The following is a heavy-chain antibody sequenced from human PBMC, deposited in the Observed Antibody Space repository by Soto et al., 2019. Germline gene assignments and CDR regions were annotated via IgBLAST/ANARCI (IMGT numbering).Heavy chain of an antibody. CDR3: ARWSWLYFDS. Sequence: SETLSLSCSVSGASVTNHLYYWGWFRQPPGKGLEWIGKSYSSGTSYYSTSLEGRATISVHSSKNQFSLKLNSVTAAYTATYFSARWSWLYFDSWGHGIPVTDSS. D-gene: IGHD6-19*01. CDR1: GASVTNHLYY. V-gene: IGHV4-39*01. CDR2: SYSSGTS. J-gene: IGHJ4*01.